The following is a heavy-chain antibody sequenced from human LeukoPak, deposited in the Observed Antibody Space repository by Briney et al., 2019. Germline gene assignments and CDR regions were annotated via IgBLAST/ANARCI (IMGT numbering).Heavy chain of an antibody. CDR3: ARDRRWGIWLSDAFDI. V-gene: IGHV3-23*01. Sequence: PGGSLRLSCAASGFTFSSYAMSWVRQAPGKGLEWVSAISGSGGSTYYADSVKGRFTISRDNSKNTLYLQMNSLRAEDTAVYYCARDRRWGIWLSDAFDIWGQGTMVTVSS. J-gene: IGHJ3*02. CDR1: GFTFSSYA. D-gene: IGHD3-3*02. CDR2: ISGSGGST.